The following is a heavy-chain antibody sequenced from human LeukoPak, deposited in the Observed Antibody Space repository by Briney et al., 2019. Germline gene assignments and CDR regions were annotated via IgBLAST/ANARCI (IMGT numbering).Heavy chain of an antibody. CDR3: AKQLGYCSDGSCYFPY. V-gene: IGHV3-23*01. Sequence: GGSLRLSCAASGFTFSDYYMSWIRQAPGKGLEWVSAISNNGGYTYYADSVQGRFTISRDNSKSTLCLQMNSLRAEDTAVYYCAKQLGYCSDGSCYFPYWGQGTLVTVSS. CDR1: GFTFSDYY. J-gene: IGHJ4*02. D-gene: IGHD2-15*01. CDR2: ISNNGGYT.